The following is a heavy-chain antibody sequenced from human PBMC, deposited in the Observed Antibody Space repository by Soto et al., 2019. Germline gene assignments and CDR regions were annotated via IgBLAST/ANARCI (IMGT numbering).Heavy chain of an antibody. Sequence: GGSLRLSCAASGFTFRNYYMSWIRQAPGKGLEWVSYVSSSGNAIYYADSVKGRFTISRDNAKNSLFLQMNSLRDEDTAVYYFARDVAEYLEGLDVWGQGTTVTV. J-gene: IGHJ6*02. CDR1: GFTFRNYY. D-gene: IGHD1-20*01. CDR2: VSSSGNAI. CDR3: ARDVAEYLEGLDV. V-gene: IGHV3-11*01.